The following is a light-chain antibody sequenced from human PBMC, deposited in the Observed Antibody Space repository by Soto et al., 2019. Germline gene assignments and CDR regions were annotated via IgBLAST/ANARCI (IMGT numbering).Light chain of an antibody. CDR2: AAS. CDR1: QSVSTN. V-gene: IGKV3-15*01. CDR3: QQYDQRPPNLS. Sequence: EIVMTQSPATLSVSPGERATLSCRASQSVSTNLAWYQQKPGQAPRLLIYAASVRATGIPARFSGSGSGTECTLTISSLQYEDFAVYYCQQYDQRPPNLSFGGGTKVEIK. J-gene: IGKJ4*01.